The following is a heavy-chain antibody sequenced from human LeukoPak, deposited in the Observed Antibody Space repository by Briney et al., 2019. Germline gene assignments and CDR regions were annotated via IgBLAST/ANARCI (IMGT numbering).Heavy chain of an antibody. CDR3: AKTLRPLLRYFDWLLFEGDY. Sequence: PGGPLRLSCAASGFTFSSYGMHWVRQAPGKGLEWVSAISGSGGSTYYADSVKGRFTISRDNSKNTLYLQMNSLRAEDTAVYYCAKTLRPLLRYFDWLLFEGDYWGQGTLVTVSS. CDR1: GFTFSSYG. CDR2: ISGSGGST. J-gene: IGHJ4*02. V-gene: IGHV3-23*01. D-gene: IGHD3-9*01.